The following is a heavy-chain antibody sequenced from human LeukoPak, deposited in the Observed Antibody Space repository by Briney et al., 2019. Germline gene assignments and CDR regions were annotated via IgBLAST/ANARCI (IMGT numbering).Heavy chain of an antibody. CDR3: AKVATEAFYFDF. CDR2: IGSFGTTI. Sequence: GGSLRLSCAASGFTSSSYEMNWVRQAPGKGLEWVSYIGSFGTTISYADSVKGRFTISRDNAKSSLYLQMSSLRAEDTAVYYCAKVATEAFYFDFWGQGTLVTVSS. D-gene: IGHD5-12*01. CDR1: GFTSSSYE. J-gene: IGHJ4*02. V-gene: IGHV3-48*03.